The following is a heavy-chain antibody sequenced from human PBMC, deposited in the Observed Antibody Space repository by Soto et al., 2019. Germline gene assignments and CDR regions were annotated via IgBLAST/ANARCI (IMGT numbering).Heavy chain of an antibody. J-gene: IGHJ3*02. CDR3: ARRYYYDSRTGGGAFDI. D-gene: IGHD3-22*01. V-gene: IGHV5-51*01. CDR1: GYSFTSYW. CDR2: IYPGDSDT. Sequence: LKISCKGSGYSFTSYWIGLVRQMPLKGLEWMGIIYPGDSDTRYSPSFQGQVTISADKSISTAYLQWSSLKASDTAMYYCARRYYYDSRTGGGAFDIWGQGTMVTVSS.